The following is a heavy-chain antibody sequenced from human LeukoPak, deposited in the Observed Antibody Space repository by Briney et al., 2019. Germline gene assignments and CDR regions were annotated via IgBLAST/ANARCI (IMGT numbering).Heavy chain of an antibody. Sequence: PGVSVTLSCSASRFTCNSYRWHWLRQAPGKGLEGVADISYDGSNKYYADSVKGRFTISRDNSKHTLYLQMNSLRAEETAVYYCAKSPFGVVTAFAYWGQGTLVTVSS. J-gene: IGHJ4*02. CDR2: ISYDGSNK. V-gene: IGHV3-30*18. CDR3: AKSPFGVVTAFAY. CDR1: RFTCNSYR. D-gene: IGHD2-21*02.